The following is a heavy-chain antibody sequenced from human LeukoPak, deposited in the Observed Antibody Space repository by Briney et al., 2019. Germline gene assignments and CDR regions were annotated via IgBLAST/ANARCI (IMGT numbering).Heavy chain of an antibody. D-gene: IGHD3-16*02. Sequence: GGSLKLSCTAPGLAFTASATHWVRQASGKGLEWVGRIRSRANGYATAYAASVKGRFTISRDVSKNTAYLQLNSLKPEDTALQLCTSPGVICVGTSSDYWGQGTLVTVSS. CDR1: GLAFTASA. J-gene: IGHJ4*02. V-gene: IGHV3-73*01. CDR3: TSPGVICVGTSSDY. CDR2: IRSRANGYAT.